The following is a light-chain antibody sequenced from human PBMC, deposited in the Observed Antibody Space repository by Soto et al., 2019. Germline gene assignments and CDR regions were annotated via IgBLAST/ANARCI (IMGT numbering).Light chain of an antibody. V-gene: IGLV1-51*01. CDR1: NFNIGNNY. Sequence: QAVLTQPPSVSAAPGQKVTISCSGSNFNIGNNYVSWYQQIPGVAPKLVIYDNNERPSGIPDRFSGSKSGTAATLGITGLQTGDEADYYCGTWDSSLSVWVFGGGTKLTVL. J-gene: IGLJ3*02. CDR2: DNN. CDR3: GTWDSSLSVWV.